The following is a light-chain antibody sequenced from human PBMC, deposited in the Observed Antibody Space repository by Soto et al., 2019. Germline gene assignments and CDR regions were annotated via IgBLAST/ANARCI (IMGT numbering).Light chain of an antibody. J-gene: IGKJ5*01. CDR1: QGINSY. V-gene: IGKV1-9*01. CDR2: AAS. CDR3: QQLNSYPRIT. Sequence: DIQLTQSPSFLSASVGDRVTITCRASQGINSYLAWYQQKPGKAPKLLIYAASTLQSGVPSRFSGSGYGTEFTLTISSLQPEDFATYYCQQLNSYPRITFGQGTRLEIK.